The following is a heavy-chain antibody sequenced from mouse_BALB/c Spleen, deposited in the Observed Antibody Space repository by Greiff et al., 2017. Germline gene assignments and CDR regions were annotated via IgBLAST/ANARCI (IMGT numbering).Heavy chain of an antibody. J-gene: IGHJ2*01. CDR1: GFTFSSYA. CDR2: ISSGGSYT. V-gene: IGHV5-9-3*01. CDR3: ARHPSDYFDY. D-gene: IGHD3-2*02. Sequence: EVMLVESGGGLVKPGGSLKLSCAASGFTFSSYAMSWVRQTPEKRLEWVATISSGGSYTYYPDSVKGRFTISRDNAKNTLYLQMSSLRSEDTAMYYCARHPSDYFDYWGQGTTLTVSS.